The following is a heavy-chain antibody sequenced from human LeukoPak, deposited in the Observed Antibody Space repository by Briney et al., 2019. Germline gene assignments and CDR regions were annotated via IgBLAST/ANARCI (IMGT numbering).Heavy chain of an antibody. CDR2: INPSGCST. CDR3: ARERSIAVAGTGWFDP. J-gene: IGHJ5*02. V-gene: IGHV1-46*01. D-gene: IGHD6-19*01. CDR1: GYTFTSYY. Sequence: ASVKVSCKASGYTFTSYYMHWVRQAPGQGLEWMGIINPSGCSTSYAQKFQGRVTMTRDMSTSTVYMELSSLRSEDTAVYYCARERSIAVAGTGWFDPWGQGTLVTVSS.